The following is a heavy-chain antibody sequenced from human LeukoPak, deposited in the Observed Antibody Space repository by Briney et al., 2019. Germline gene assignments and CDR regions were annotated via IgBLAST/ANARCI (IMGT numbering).Heavy chain of an antibody. CDR1: GGSMNSYY. V-gene: IGHV4-4*07. Sequence: NTSETLSLTCSVSGGSMNSYYWSWIRQPAGKGLEWIGRIYSNGNSNSNPSLMSRVTMSIDASKKQFSLKLISVTAADTAVYYCASTRLLWFGELYFDYWGQGTLVTVSS. CDR2: IYSNGNS. D-gene: IGHD3-10*01. CDR3: ASTRLLWFGELYFDY. J-gene: IGHJ4*02.